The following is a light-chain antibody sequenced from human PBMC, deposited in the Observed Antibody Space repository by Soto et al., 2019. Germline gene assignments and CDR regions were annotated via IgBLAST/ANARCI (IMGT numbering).Light chain of an antibody. CDR2: WAS. Sequence: DITMTQSPDSLAVSLGERATFNCKSSQSLLFTSNNKNYLAWYQQKPGQSPKLLIYWASTRESGVPDRFSGSGSGTDFTLSFSGLQAEDVAVYYCQQYYVSPPTFGQGTKVEIK. J-gene: IGKJ1*01. CDR3: QQYYVSPPT. CDR1: QSLLFTSNNKNY. V-gene: IGKV4-1*01.